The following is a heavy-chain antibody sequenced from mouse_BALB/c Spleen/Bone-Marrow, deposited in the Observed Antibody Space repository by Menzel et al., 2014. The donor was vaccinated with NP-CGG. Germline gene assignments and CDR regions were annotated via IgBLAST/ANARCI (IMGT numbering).Heavy chain of an antibody. J-gene: IGHJ2*01. CDR1: GYTFTGYR. D-gene: IGHD2-4*01. CDR2: IDTSDSYT. V-gene: IGHV1-69*01. CDR3: ARTGYDYYFDY. Sequence: QVQLQQSGAELVMPGASVKMSCKASGYTFTGYRMHWVQQRPGQGLEWIGAIDTSDSYTSYNQKFKGKATLTVDESSSTAYMQLSSLTSEDSAVYYCARTGYDYYFDYWGQGTTLTVSS.